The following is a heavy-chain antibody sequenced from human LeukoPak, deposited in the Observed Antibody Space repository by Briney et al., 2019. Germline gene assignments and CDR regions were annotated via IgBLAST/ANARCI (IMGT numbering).Heavy chain of an antibody. Sequence: AASVKVSCKASGGTFSSDSFSRVRQAPGQGPEWMGRIIPLLGIENCAQKFQDRLTIMADKSTSTVYMELSSLRSGDTAVYYCARGDGGHDFWSNYPLDSWGQGTLVTVSS. CDR2: IIPLLGIE. CDR3: ARGDGGHDFWSNYPLDS. D-gene: IGHD3-3*01. J-gene: IGHJ4*02. CDR1: GGTFSSDS. V-gene: IGHV1-69*02.